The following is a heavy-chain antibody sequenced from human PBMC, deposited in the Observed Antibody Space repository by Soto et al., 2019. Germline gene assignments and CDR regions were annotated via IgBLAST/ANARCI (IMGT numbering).Heavy chain of an antibody. CDR1: GGTFSIYA. Sequence: ASVKVYCKASGGTFSIYAISLVRQAPGQGLEWMGGIIPIFGTANYAQKFQGRVTITADESTSTAYMELSSLRSEDTAVYYCARDPIYANYYGSGSYFDYWGQGTLVTVSS. D-gene: IGHD3-10*01. V-gene: IGHV1-69*13. J-gene: IGHJ4*02. CDR2: IIPIFGTA. CDR3: ARDPIYANYYGSGSYFDY.